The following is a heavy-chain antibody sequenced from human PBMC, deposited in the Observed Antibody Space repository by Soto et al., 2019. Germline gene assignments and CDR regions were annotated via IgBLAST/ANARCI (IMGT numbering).Heavy chain of an antibody. D-gene: IGHD4-17*01. V-gene: IGHV1-69*08. CDR3: ARDKGDGYGDYGWFDP. CDR2: IIPILGIA. CDR1: GGTFSSYT. Sequence: QVQLVQSGAEVKKPGSSVKVSCKASGGTFSSYTISWVRQAPGQGLEWMGRIIPILGIANYAQKFQGRVTITADKSTSTGYMELSRLRSEDTAVYYCARDKGDGYGDYGWFDPWGQGTLVTVSS. J-gene: IGHJ5*02.